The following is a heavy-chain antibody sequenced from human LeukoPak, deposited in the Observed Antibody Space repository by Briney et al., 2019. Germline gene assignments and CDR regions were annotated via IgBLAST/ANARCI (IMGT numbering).Heavy chain of an antibody. D-gene: IGHD3-10*01. J-gene: IGHJ4*02. CDR3: ARGGLWFGESQPLDY. CDR2: INPSGGST. V-gene: IGHV1-46*01. Sequence: ASVKVSCKASGYTFTSYYMHWVRQAPGQGLEWMGIINPSGGSTSYAQKFQGRVTMTRDMSTSTVYMELSSLRSEDTAVYYCARGGLWFGESQPLDYWGQGTLVTVSS. CDR1: GYTFTSYY.